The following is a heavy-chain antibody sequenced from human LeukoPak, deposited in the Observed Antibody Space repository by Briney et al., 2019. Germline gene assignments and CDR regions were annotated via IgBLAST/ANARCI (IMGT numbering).Heavy chain of an antibody. V-gene: IGHV4-34*01. J-gene: IGHJ4*02. CDR1: GGSFSGYY. CDR2: INHSGST. CDR3: ARHKTDSSGFYPGY. D-gene: IGHD3-22*01. Sequence: PSETLSLTCAAYGGSFSGYYWSWIRQPPGKGLEWIGEINHSGSTNYNPSLKSRVTISVDTSKNQFSLKLSSVTAADTAVYYCARHKTDSSGFYPGYWGQGTLVTVSS.